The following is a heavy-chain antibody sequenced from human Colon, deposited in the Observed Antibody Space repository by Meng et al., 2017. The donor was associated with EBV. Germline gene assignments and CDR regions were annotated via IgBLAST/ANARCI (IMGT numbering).Heavy chain of an antibody. CDR1: GGYFSSGGYY. Sequence: QGQRQEMGPGLVEASSNLFLPCNFAGGYFSSGGYYWTWISQDPGQGLEWFGHIYYSGSTFYNPSLKRRVIISIDTSKNKFSLNMRSVTAADTAVYYCARVSSGWDYFDYWGQGTLVTVSS. D-gene: IGHD6-19*01. CDR3: ARVSSGWDYFDY. CDR2: IYYSGST. J-gene: IGHJ4*02. V-gene: IGHV4-31*03.